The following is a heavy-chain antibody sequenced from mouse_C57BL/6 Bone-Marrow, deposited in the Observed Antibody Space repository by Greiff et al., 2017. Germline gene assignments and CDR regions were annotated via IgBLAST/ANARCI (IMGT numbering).Heavy chain of an antibody. D-gene: IGHD2-2*01. J-gene: IGHJ2*01. Sequence: VQLQQSGPELVKPGASVKISCKASGYAFSSSWMNWVKQRPGKGLEWIGRIYPGDGDTNYNGKFKGKATLTADKSSSTAYMQLSSLTSEDSAVYFCALWLRRGNYCDYWGQGTTLTVSS. CDR2: IYPGDGDT. V-gene: IGHV1-82*01. CDR1: GYAFSSSW. CDR3: ALWLRRGNYCDY.